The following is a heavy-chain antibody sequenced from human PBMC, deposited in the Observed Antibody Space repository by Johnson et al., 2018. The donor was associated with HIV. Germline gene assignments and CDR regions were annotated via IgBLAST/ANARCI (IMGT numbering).Heavy chain of an antibody. Sequence: QVQLVESGGGVVQPGRSLRLSCAASGFTFSTYGMHLVRQAPGKGLEWVAVMWYDGSNKYYADSVKGRFTISRDNSKNTLYLQMNSLRAEDTAVYYCARDDLRDTGAFDIWGQGTMVTVSS. CDR2: MWYDGSNK. V-gene: IGHV3-33*01. CDR3: ARDDLRDTGAFDI. CDR1: GFTFSTYG. J-gene: IGHJ3*02. D-gene: IGHD2-8*02.